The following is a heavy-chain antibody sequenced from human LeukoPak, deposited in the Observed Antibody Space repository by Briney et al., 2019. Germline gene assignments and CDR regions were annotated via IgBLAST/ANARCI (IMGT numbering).Heavy chain of an antibody. J-gene: IGHJ3*02. V-gene: IGHV1-2*02. D-gene: IGHD3-10*01. CDR3: AREGRGEGSGAFDI. Sequence: GASVKVSCKASGYTXTGYYMHWVRQAPGQGLEWMGWINPNSGGTNYAQKFQGRVTMTRDTSISTAYMELSRLRSDDTAVYYCAREGRGEGSGAFDIWGQGTMVTVSS. CDR2: INPNSGGT. CDR1: GYTXTGYY.